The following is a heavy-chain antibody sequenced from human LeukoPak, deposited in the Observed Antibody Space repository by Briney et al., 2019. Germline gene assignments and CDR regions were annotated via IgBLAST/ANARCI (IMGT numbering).Heavy chain of an antibody. J-gene: IGHJ3*02. CDR2: IKPDGGQQ. CDR3: ARDLIMAPTYDAFDI. Sequence: GGSLRLSCAASGFTSSSYWMSWVRQAAGKGPEWVANIKPDGGQQNYVDSVRGRFTISRDNAKNSLYLQLNSLRAEDTAMYYCARDLIMAPTYDAFDIWGQGTMVTVSS. CDR1: GFTSSSYW. V-gene: IGHV3-7*05. D-gene: IGHD5-24*01.